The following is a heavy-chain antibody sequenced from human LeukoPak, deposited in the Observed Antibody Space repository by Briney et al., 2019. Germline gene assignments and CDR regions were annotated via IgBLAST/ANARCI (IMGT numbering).Heavy chain of an antibody. V-gene: IGHV1-69*04. CDR3: ASTGKEGHYYYYGMDV. CDR1: GGTFSSYA. D-gene: IGHD4-17*01. Sequence: VASVKVSCKASGGTFSSYAINWVRQAPGQGLEWMGRIIPILGIANYAQKFQGRVTITADKSTSTAYMELSSLRSEDTAVYYCASTGKEGHYYYYGMDVWGRGTTVTVSS. CDR2: IIPILGIA. J-gene: IGHJ6*02.